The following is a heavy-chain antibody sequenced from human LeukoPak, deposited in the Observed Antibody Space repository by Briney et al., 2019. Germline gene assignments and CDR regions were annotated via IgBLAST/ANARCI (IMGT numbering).Heavy chain of an antibody. CDR2: ISGTGDST. J-gene: IGHJ4*02. V-gene: IGHV3-23*01. CDR1: GFTFSSYG. D-gene: IGHD2-15*01. CDR3: AREGGGRSFDY. Sequence: GGSLRLSCAASGFTFSSYGMTWVRQAPGKGLEWVSVISGTGDSTYYADSVKGRFTISRDSSKNTLYLQMNSLRAEDTAVYYCAREGGGRSFDYWGQGTLVTVSS.